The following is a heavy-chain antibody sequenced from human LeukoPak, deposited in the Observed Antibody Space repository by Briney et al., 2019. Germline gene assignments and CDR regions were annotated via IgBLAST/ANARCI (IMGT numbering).Heavy chain of an antibody. CDR3: ARGKPYYYYMDV. Sequence: SETLSLTCTVSGGSISGYYWSWIRQPPGKGLEWIGYIYYSGSTNYNPSLKSRVTISVDTSKNQFSLKLSSVTAADTAVYYCARGKPYYYYMDVWGKGTTVTVSS. CDR1: GGSISGYY. J-gene: IGHJ6*03. V-gene: IGHV4-59*01. CDR2: IYYSGST.